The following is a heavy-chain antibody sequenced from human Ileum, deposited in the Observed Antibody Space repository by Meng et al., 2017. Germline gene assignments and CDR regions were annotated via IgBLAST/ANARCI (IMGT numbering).Heavy chain of an antibody. CDR1: GCIFSSYG. CDR3: AKDPDELDS. V-gene: IGHV3-23*01. J-gene: IGHJ4*02. CDR2: IRSSACNT. Sequence: FVGGLRLPRGCTSLSWSVCGCIFSSYGMNWVRQAAWKGMGSVSSIRSSACNTYYADSVMGRFTISRDNSKHKVYLQMTSLRVKDTVVYYCAKDPDELDSWGQGTLVTVSS.